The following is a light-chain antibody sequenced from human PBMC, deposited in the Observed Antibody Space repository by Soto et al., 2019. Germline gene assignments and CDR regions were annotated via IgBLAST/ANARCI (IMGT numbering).Light chain of an antibody. J-gene: IGLJ1*01. Sequence: QSALTQPRSVSGSPGQSVTISCTGTSSDVGGYNYVSWYQQHPGKAPKLMIYDVSKRPSGVPDRFSGSKSGNTASLTISGLQAEDAADYSCCSSAGSYTPFGTGTKVTVL. CDR1: SSDVGGYNY. CDR3: CSSAGSYTP. V-gene: IGLV2-11*01. CDR2: DVS.